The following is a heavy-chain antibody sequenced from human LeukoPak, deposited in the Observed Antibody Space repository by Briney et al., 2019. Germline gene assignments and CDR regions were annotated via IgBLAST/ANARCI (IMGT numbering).Heavy chain of an antibody. CDR3: AKGRGSSWYGGTSFDY. D-gene: IGHD6-13*01. J-gene: IGHJ4*02. Sequence: PGGSLRLSCAASGFTFDDYAMHWVRQAPGKGLEWVSGISWNSGSIGYADSVKGRFTISRDNAKNSLYLQMNSLRAEDTALYYCAKGRGSSWYGGTSFDYWGQGTLVTVSS. V-gene: IGHV3-9*01. CDR2: ISWNSGSI. CDR1: GFTFDDYA.